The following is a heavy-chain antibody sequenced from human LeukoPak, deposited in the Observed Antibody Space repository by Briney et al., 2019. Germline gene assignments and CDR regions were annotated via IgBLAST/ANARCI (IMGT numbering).Heavy chain of an antibody. D-gene: IGHD3-10*01. Sequence: GASVKVSCKASGGTFSSYAISWVRQAPGQGLEWMGGIIPIFGTANYAQRFQGRVTITADKSTSTAYMELSSLRSEDTAVYYCARELGSAYYFDYWGQGTLVTVSS. V-gene: IGHV1-69*06. CDR1: GGTFSSYA. J-gene: IGHJ4*02. CDR3: ARELGSAYYFDY. CDR2: IIPIFGTA.